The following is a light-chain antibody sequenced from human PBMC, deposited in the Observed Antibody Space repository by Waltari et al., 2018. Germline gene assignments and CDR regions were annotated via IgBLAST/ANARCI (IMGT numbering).Light chain of an antibody. J-gene: IGKJ1*01. Sequence: DVVMPQSPLSLPVTLGQPASISCSSSQSLLYIDGYTYLYWFEQRPGQSPRRLIYKVSNRDPGVPDRFSGIGSGTDFTLKISRVEAEDVGVYYCMQGTHWPRTFGQGTKVEIK. CDR3: MQGTHWPRT. V-gene: IGKV2-30*01. CDR1: QSLLYIDGYTY. CDR2: KVS.